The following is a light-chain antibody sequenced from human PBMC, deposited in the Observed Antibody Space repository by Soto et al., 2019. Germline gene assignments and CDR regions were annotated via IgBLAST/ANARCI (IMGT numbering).Light chain of an antibody. J-gene: IGKJ1*01. CDR2: KVS. Sequence: DVVLTQSPLSLPVTLGQPASISCRSSQSLVSSDGNTYLNWFQQRPGQSPRRLIYKVSNRDSGVPGRFSGSGSGTDFTLQISRVEAEDVGVYYCMQGRHWPPWTFGQGTKVEIK. V-gene: IGKV2-30*01. CDR1: QSLVSSDGNTY. CDR3: MQGRHWPPWT.